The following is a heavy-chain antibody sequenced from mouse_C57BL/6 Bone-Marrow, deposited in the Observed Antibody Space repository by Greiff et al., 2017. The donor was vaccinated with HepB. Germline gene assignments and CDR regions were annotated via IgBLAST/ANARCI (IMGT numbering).Heavy chain of an antibody. CDR1: GFTFSSYG. CDR2: ISSGGSYT. V-gene: IGHV5-6*01. CDR3: ARPDYDYLFAY. Sequence: EVHLVESGGDLVKPGGSLKLSCAASGFTFSSYGMSWVRQTPDKRLEWVATISSGGSYTYYPDSVKGRFTISRDNAKNTLYLQMSSLKSEDTAMYYCARPDYDYLFAYWGQGTLVTVSA. D-gene: IGHD2-4*01. J-gene: IGHJ3*01.